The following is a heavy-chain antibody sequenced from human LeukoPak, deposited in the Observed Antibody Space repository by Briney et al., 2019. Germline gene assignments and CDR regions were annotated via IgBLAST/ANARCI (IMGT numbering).Heavy chain of an antibody. CDR1: RGTFISYV. CDR2: IIPTFGTA. J-gene: IGHJ5*02. V-gene: IGHV1-69*06. D-gene: IGHD6-13*01. Sequence: GASVKVSCKASRGTFISYVISWVRQAPGQGLEWMGRIIPTFGTASYAQKFQGRVTNTADKSTSTAYMEVSSRRSEDTAGYYCGRWDRDSSSWAGGVFDPWGEGTLVSVSS. CDR3: GRWDRDSSSWAGGVFDP.